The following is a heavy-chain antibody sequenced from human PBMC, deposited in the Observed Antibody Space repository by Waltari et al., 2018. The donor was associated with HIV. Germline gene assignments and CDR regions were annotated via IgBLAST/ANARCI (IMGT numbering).Heavy chain of an antibody. D-gene: IGHD2-21*01. V-gene: IGHV4-34*02. CDR3: AGIVHRASYSMDV. CDR2: INPSGGT. J-gene: IGHJ6*02. CDR1: GGSLGTYY. Sequence: QVQLQQSGAGLLKPSDTLSVSCTVSGGSLGTYYCNWVRHFPGKGLDWIGEINPSGGTTYKPSLKSRVTISRDWSKNLFSLKLTSVTAADTALYYCAGIVHRASYSMDVWGQGTTVTVSS.